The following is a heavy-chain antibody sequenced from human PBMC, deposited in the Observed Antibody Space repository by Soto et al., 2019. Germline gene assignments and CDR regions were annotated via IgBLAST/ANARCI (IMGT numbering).Heavy chain of an antibody. V-gene: IGHV5-51*01. Sequence: GESLKISCEGAGYKLGSAWIGWVRRKPGKGLEWMGIIKPGTSDIRYSPSFRGQVTISADEAANTAFLQWSSLKTSDTAIYYCARQISFVCDSWGQGTLDTVSS. D-gene: IGHD3-16*01. CDR2: IKPGTSDI. CDR3: ARQISFVCDS. CDR1: GYKLGSAW. J-gene: IGHJ4*02.